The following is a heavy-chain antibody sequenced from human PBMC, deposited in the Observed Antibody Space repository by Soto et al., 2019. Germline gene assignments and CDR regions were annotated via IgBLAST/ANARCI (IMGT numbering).Heavy chain of an antibody. V-gene: IGHV1-69*13. CDR3: ARRYCSSGCYYYYYGMDV. CDR1: GYTFTSYG. D-gene: IGHD2-15*01. Sequence: VKVSCKASGYTFTSYGISWVRQAPGQGLEWMGGIIPIFGTANYAQKFQGRVTITADESTSTAYMELSSLRSEDTAVYYCARRYCSSGCYYYYYGMDVWGQGTTVTVSS. CDR2: IIPIFGTA. J-gene: IGHJ6*02.